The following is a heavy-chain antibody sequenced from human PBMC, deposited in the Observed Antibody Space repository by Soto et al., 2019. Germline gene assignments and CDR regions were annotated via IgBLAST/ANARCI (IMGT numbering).Heavy chain of an antibody. CDR1: GGSISSSSYY. J-gene: IGHJ4*02. D-gene: IGHD6-19*01. CDR2: IYYSGST. Sequence: QRQLQESGPGLVKPSETLSLTCTVSGGSISSSSYYWGWIRQPPGKGLEWIGSIYYSGSTYYNPSLKSRVTISVDTSKNQFSLKLSSVTAADTAVYYCARLQWLANSIDYWGQGTLVTVSS. CDR3: ARLQWLANSIDY. V-gene: IGHV4-39*01.